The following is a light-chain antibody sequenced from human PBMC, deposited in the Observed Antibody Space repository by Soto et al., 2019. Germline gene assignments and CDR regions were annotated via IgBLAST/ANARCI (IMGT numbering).Light chain of an antibody. V-gene: IGKV1-39*01. J-gene: IGKJ5*01. CDR1: ESISRH. CDR3: QQSYSTLSIS. CDR2: AAS. Sequence: DIQMTQSPSSLSASVGDRVTITCRASESISRHLNWNQQKPGKAPNPLIYAASTLQNGVPSRFSGSGSGTDFTLTISSLQPEDFATYYCQQSYSTLSISFGQGTRLEIK.